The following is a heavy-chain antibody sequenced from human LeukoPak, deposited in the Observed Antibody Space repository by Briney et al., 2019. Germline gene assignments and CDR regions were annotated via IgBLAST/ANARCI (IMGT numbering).Heavy chain of an antibody. CDR1: GFTFSSYG. V-gene: IGHV3-30*02. Sequence: PGGSLRLSCAASGFTFSSYGMHWVRQAPGKGLEWVAFIRYDGSNKYYADSVKGRFTISRDNSKNTLYLQMNSLRAEDTAVYYCARGGPRGAAFDIWGQGTMVTVSS. J-gene: IGHJ3*02. D-gene: IGHD4/OR15-4a*01. CDR3: ARGGPRGAAFDI. CDR2: IRYDGSNK.